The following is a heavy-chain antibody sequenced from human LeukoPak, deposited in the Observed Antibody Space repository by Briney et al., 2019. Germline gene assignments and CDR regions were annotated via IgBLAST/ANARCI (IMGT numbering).Heavy chain of an antibody. CDR3: ARGDNGSGSYHFDY. J-gene: IGHJ4*02. CDR1: GHSIISSYY. CDR2: IHHSGGT. V-gene: IGHV4-38-2*02. Sequence: PSETLSLTCTVSGHSIISSYYWAWIRQPPGKGLEWIGSIHHSGGTFYNSSLKSRVTISVDTPKKQFSLRLTSVTAADTAVYYCARGDNGSGSYHFDYWGQGTLVTVSS. D-gene: IGHD1-26*01.